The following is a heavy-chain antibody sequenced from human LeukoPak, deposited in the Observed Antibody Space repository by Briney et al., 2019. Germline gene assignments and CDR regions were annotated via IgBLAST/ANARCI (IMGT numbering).Heavy chain of an antibody. CDR3: ATYYYDSSGYYYNWFDP. CDR2: FDPEDGET. CDR1: GYTLTELS. V-gene: IGHV1-24*01. Sequence: ASVKVSCKVSGYTLTELSMHWVRQAPGKGLEWMGGFDPEDGETIYAQKFQGRVTMTEDTSTDTAYMELSSLRSEDTAVYYCATYYYDSSGYYYNWFDPWGQGTLVTVSP. J-gene: IGHJ5*02. D-gene: IGHD3-22*01.